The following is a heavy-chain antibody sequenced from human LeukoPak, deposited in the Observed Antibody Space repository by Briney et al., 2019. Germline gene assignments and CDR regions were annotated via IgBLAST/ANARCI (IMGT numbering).Heavy chain of an antibody. D-gene: IGHD6-19*01. CDR2: IRYDGSNK. Sequence: GGSPRLSCAASGFTFSSYGMHWVRQAPGKGLEWVAFIRYDGSNKYYADSVKGRFTISRDNSKNTLYLQMNSLRGEDTALYYCATLRGVAGSAIDHWGQGTLVTVSS. CDR1: GFTFSSYG. V-gene: IGHV3-30*02. J-gene: IGHJ4*02. CDR3: ATLRGVAGSAIDH.